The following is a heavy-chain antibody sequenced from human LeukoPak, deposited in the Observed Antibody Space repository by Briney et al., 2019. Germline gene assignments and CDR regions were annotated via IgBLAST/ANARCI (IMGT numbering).Heavy chain of an antibody. CDR1: GYSFTSYW. V-gene: IGHV5-51*01. CDR2: IYPGDSDT. J-gene: IGHJ6*03. CDR3: ARSGQLWSQIYYYYMDV. Sequence: PGESLKISWKGSGYSFTSYWIGWVPQIPGKGLELMGIIYPGDSDTRYSPSFQGQVTISADKSISTAYLQWSSLKASDTAMYYCARSGQLWSQIYYYYMDVWGKGTTVTVSS. D-gene: IGHD5-18*01.